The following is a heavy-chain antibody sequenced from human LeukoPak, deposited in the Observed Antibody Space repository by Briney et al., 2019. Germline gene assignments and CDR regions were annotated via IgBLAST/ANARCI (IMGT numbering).Heavy chain of an antibody. V-gene: IGHV1-69*01. Sequence: SVTVSCTASGGTFSSYAISWVRQAPGQGLEWMGGIIPIFGTANYAQKFQGRVTITADESTSTAYMELSSLRSEDTAVYYCAAMVVAGKYYFDYWGQGTLVTVSS. D-gene: IGHD6-19*01. CDR1: GGTFSSYA. CDR2: IIPIFGTA. CDR3: AAMVVAGKYYFDY. J-gene: IGHJ4*02.